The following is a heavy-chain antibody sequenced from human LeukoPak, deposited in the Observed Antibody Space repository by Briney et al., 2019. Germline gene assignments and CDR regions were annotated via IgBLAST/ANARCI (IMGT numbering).Heavy chain of an antibody. CDR1: GFTFSSYD. V-gene: IGHV3-48*03. CDR2: ISTSGDLI. Sequence: AGGSLRLSCAASGFTFSSYDMNWVRQAPGKGLEWISYISTSGDLIKYADSVEGRFAISRDNAENSLYLQMNSLRVEDTAVYYCARRRDSLRICYFDSWGQGTLVTVSS. D-gene: IGHD2-21*02. CDR3: ARRRDSLRICYFDS. J-gene: IGHJ4*02.